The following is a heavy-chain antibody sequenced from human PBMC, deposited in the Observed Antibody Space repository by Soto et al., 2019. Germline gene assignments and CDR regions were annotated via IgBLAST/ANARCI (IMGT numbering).Heavy chain of an antibody. V-gene: IGHV3-72*01. CDR1: GFTFSDYY. D-gene: IGHD2-21*02. CDR2: IRSTGVSYTT. CDR3: ARGDFVIP. Sequence: EVQLVESGGGLVQPGGSLRLSCAASGFTFSDYYMDWVRQAPGKGLEWVGRIRSTGVSYTTDYAASVKGRFTISRDDSKNSLYLQMNSLKTEDTAMYYCARGDFVIPWGQGILVTVSS. J-gene: IGHJ5*02.